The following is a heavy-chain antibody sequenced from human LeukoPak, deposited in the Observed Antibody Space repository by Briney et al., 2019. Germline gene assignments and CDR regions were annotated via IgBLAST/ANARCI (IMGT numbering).Heavy chain of an antibody. J-gene: IGHJ4*02. CDR2: IYWDDDK. CDR3: AHTGGALKALDY. CDR1: GFSLNSHLEG. Sequence: SGPTLVNPTQTLTLTCAFSGFSLNSHLEGVGWIRQPPGKALEWLAIIYWDDDKRYSSSLKTRLTVTKDHSKNQVVLTMTNVGPADTGTYYCAHTGGALKALDYWGQGTLVTVYS. D-gene: IGHD2-8*02. V-gene: IGHV2-5*02.